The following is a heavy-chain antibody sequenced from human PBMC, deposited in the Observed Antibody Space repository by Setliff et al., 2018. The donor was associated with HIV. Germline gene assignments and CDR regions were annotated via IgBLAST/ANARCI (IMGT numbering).Heavy chain of an antibody. V-gene: IGHV4-34*01. CDR3: VRDDYGYNGKGFDY. J-gene: IGHJ4*02. CDR1: GGSLTGYF. CDR2: VNRDGGA. Sequence: SETLSLTCAVYGGSLTGYFWTWTRQSPGKGLEWVGQVNRDGGAHYNPSLRSRVTISVDMSKNQFSLKLSSVTAADTAVYYCVRDDYGYNGKGFDYWGPGTLVTVSS. D-gene: IGHD4-17*01.